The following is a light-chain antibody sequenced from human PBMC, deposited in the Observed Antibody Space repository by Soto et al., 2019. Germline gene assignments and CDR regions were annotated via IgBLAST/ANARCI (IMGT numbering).Light chain of an antibody. J-gene: IGKJ1*01. CDR3: QQYSSHST. CDR1: QSTSSY. V-gene: IGKV1-5*03. CDR2: QAS. Sequence: DIQMTQSPSSLSASVGDRVTITCRASQSTSSYLAWYQQKPGKAPKLLIYQASSLENGXPSRFGGSGPGTEFSLTISSLQPDDFATYYCQQYSSHSTFGQGTKVDIK.